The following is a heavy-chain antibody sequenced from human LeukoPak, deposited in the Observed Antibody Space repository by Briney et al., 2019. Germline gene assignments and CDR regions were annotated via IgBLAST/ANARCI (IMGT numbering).Heavy chain of an antibody. J-gene: IGHJ3*02. CDR1: GGSISSSSYY. CDR3: AGSVAPDAFDI. D-gene: IGHD6-19*01. Sequence: SETLSLTCTVSGGSISSSSYYWGWIRQPPGKGLEWIGSIYYSGSTYYNPSLKSRVTISVDTSKNQFSLKLSSVTAADTAVYYCAGSVAPDAFDIWGQGTMVTVSS. V-gene: IGHV4-39*07. CDR2: IYYSGST.